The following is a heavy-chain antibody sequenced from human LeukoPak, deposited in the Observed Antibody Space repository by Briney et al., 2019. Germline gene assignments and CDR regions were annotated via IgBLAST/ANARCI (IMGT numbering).Heavy chain of an antibody. CDR3: ARAGGDMTTVTFFDY. CDR1: GGTFSSYA. CDR2: IIPIFGTA. D-gene: IGHD4-17*01. Sequence: SVNVSCKASGGTFSSYAISWVRQAPGQGLEWMGGIIPIFGTANYAQKFQGRVTITADESTSTAYMELSSLRSEDTAVYYCARAGGDMTTVTFFDYWGQGTLVTVSS. J-gene: IGHJ4*02. V-gene: IGHV1-69*13.